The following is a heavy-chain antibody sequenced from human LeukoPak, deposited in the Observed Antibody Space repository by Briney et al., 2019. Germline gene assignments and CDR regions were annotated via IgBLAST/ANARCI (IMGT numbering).Heavy chain of an antibody. V-gene: IGHV4-39*07. Sequence: PSETLSLTCTVSGGSISSSNYYWGWIRQPPGKGLECIGSIYYSGSTYYNPSLKSRVTISVDTSKNQFSLKLSSVTAADTAVYYCARDYTTHYGSGSYYEDWGQGTLVTVSS. J-gene: IGHJ4*02. CDR1: GGSISSSNYY. D-gene: IGHD3-10*01. CDR2: IYYSGST. CDR3: ARDYTTHYGSGSYYED.